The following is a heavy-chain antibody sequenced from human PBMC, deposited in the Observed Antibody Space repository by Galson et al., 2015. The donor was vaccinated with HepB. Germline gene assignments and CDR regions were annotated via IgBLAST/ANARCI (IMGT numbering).Heavy chain of an antibody. CDR2: INVDGSEK. Sequence: SLRLSCAASGFTFSNCWMTWVRQAPGKGLEWVANINVDGSEKNYVDSVKGRFTISRDNAKNSLYLQMDSLRAEDTAVYYCTRLSRNVDYWGQGTLVTVSS. CDR1: GFTFSNCW. D-gene: IGHD1-14*01. V-gene: IGHV3-7*03. CDR3: TRLSRNVDY. J-gene: IGHJ4*02.